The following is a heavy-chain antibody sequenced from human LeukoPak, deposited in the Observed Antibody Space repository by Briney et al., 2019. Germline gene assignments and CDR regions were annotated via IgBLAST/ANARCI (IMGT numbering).Heavy chain of an antibody. J-gene: IGHJ5*02. CDR3: ARVKCTNGVCRNWFDP. CDR2: INPNSGGT. CDR1: GYTFTGYY. Sequence: ASVKVSCKASGYTFTGYYMHWVRQAPGQGLEWMGRINPNSGGTNYAQKFQGRVTMTRDTSISTAYMELSRLRSDDTAVYYCARVKCTNGVCRNWFDPWGQGTLVTVPS. V-gene: IGHV1-2*06. D-gene: IGHD2-8*01.